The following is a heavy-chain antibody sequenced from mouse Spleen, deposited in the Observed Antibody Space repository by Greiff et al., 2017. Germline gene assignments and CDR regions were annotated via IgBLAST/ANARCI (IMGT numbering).Heavy chain of an antibody. Sequence: EVKLMESGGGLVKPGGSLKLSCAASGFTFSDYGMHWVRQAPEKGLEWVAYISSGSSTIYYADTVKGRFTISRDNAKNTLFLQMTSLRSEDTAMYYCANHYRYGWYFDVWGAGTTVTVSS. D-gene: IGHD2-14*01. CDR3: ANHYRYGWYFDV. CDR1: GFTFSDYG. J-gene: IGHJ1*01. CDR2: ISSGSSTI. V-gene: IGHV5-17*01.